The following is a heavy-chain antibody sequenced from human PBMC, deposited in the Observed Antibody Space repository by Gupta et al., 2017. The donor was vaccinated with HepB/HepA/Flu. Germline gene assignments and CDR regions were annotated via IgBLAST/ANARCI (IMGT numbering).Heavy chain of an antibody. CDR3: AKDTRKYYNSSGPFDF. CDR2: WNGGGGSA. V-gene: IGHV3-23*01. Sequence: VRLLESGGGLVQPGGSLRVACIASGFSLNNFAVSWVRQGPGKGLEWVAAWNGGGGSAHYADSVKGRFTISRDNSKNMFYLQMNSLRADDTAVYFCAKDTRKYYNSSGPFDFWGQGTLVTVSS. CDR1: GFSLNNFA. J-gene: IGHJ4*02. D-gene: IGHD3-22*01.